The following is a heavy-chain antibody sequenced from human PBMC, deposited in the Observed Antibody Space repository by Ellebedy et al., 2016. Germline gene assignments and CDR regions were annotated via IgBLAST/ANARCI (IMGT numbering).Heavy chain of an antibody. CDR3: AREQIAVAEYIDY. CDR2: INHSGSF. Sequence: SETLSLTCAVYGASFRGYYWSWIRQPPGEGLEWIGEINHSGSFNYNPSLKSRVTISVDTSKNQFSLKLSSVTAADTAVYYCAREQIAVAEYIDYWGQGTLVTVSS. CDR1: GASFRGYY. D-gene: IGHD6-19*01. V-gene: IGHV4-34*01. J-gene: IGHJ4*02.